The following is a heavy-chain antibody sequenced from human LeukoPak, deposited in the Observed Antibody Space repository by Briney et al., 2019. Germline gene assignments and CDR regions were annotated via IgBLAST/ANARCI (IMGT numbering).Heavy chain of an antibody. CDR2: MNPNSGNT. CDR1: GYTFTSYD. Sequence: ASVKVSCKASGYTFTSYDINWVRQATGQGLEWMGWMNPNSGNTGYAQKFQGRVTMTRNTSISTAYMELSSLRSEDTAVYYCARGPAVVWVTAIRNWFDPWGQGTLVTVSS. V-gene: IGHV1-8*01. J-gene: IGHJ5*02. CDR3: ARGPAVVWVTAIRNWFDP. D-gene: IGHD2-21*02.